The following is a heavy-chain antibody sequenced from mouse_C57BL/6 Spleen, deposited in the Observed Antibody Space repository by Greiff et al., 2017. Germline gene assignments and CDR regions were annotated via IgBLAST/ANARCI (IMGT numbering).Heavy chain of an antibody. J-gene: IGHJ4*01. CDR2: INPNNGGT. V-gene: IGHV1-26*01. CDR3: ARWMLDY. Sequence: VQLQQSGPELVKPGASVKISCKASGYTFTDYYMNWVKQSHGKSLEWIGDINPNNGGTSYNQKFKGKATLTVDKSSSTAYMELRSLTSEDSAVYYCARWMLDYWGQGTSVTVSS. CDR1: GYTFTDYY.